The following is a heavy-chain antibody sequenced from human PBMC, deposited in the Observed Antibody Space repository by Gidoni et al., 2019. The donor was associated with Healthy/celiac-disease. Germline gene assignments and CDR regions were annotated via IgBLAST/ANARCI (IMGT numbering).Heavy chain of an antibody. J-gene: IGHJ4*02. V-gene: IGHV3-30*18. CDR1: GFTFSSYG. CDR2: ISYDGSNK. Sequence: QVQLVESGGGVVQPGRSLRISCAASGFTFSSYGMHWVRQAPGKGLEWVAVISYDGSNKYYADSVKGRFTISRDNPKNTLYLQMNSLRAEDTAVYYCAKDRGSYGLWGQGTLVTVSS. D-gene: IGHD5-18*01. CDR3: AKDRGSYGL.